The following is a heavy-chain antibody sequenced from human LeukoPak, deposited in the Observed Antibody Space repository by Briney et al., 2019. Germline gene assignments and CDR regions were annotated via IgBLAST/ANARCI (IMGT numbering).Heavy chain of an antibody. J-gene: IGHJ5*02. CDR2: ISGSSSYI. CDR1: GFTFSSYT. Sequence: GGSLRLACAASGFTFSSYTMNWVRHAPGKGLEWVSSISGSSSYIYYADSVKGRFTISRDNAKNSLYLQMNSLRAEDTAVYYCARDPPYYGSGSYGWFDPWGQGTLVTVSS. V-gene: IGHV3-21*01. CDR3: ARDPPYYGSGSYGWFDP. D-gene: IGHD3-10*01.